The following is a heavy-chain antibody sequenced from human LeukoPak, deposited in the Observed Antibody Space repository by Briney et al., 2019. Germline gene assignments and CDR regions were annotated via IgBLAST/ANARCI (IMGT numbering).Heavy chain of an antibody. CDR3: AISRDGYNYAVEY. D-gene: IGHD5-24*01. Sequence: GGSLRLSWAASGFTFSDYYMSWIRQAPGKGLEWVSYISSSGSTIYYADSVKGRFTISRDNAKNSLYLQMNSLRAEDTAVYYCAISRDGYNYAVEYWGQGTLVTVSS. J-gene: IGHJ4*02. V-gene: IGHV3-11*01. CDR2: ISSSGSTI. CDR1: GFTFSDYY.